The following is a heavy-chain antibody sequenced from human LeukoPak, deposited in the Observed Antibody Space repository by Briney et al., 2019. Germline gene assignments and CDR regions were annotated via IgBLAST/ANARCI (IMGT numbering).Heavy chain of an antibody. CDR1: GFTISSYS. Sequence: GGSLRLSCAASGFTISSYSMNWVRQAPGKGLEWVSSISSSSSYIYYADSVKGRFTISRDNAKKSLYLQMNSLRAEDTAVYYCAKARGFSGRNDMDVWGKGTTVTVSS. J-gene: IGHJ6*03. V-gene: IGHV3-21*01. D-gene: IGHD1-26*01. CDR2: ISSSSSYI. CDR3: AKARGFSGRNDMDV.